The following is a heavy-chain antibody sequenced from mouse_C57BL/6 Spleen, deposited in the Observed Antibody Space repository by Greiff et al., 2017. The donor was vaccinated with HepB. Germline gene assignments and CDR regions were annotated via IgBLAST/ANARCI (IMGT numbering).Heavy chain of an antibody. V-gene: IGHV10-3*01. J-gene: IGHJ4*01. D-gene: IGHD3-2*02. CDR1: GFTFNTYA. CDR2: IRSKSSNYAT. Sequence: EVQGVESGGGLVQPKGSLKLSCAASGFTFNTYAMHWVRQAPGKGLEWVARIRSKSSNYATYYADSVKDRFTISRDDSQSMLYLQMNNLKTEDTAMYYCVREDSSGYPRYYYAMDYWGQGTSVTVSS. CDR3: VREDSSGYPRYYYAMDY.